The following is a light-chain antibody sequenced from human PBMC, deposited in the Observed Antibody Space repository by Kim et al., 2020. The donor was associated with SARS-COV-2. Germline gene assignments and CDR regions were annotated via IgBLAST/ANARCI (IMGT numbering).Light chain of an antibody. CDR2: RDD. J-gene: IGLJ2*01. CDR1: NIGLKN. Sequence: SYELTQPLSVSVALGQTARISCGGNNIGLKNVHWYHQKPGQAPLLVIYRDDNRPSGIPERFSGSNSGNTATLTISRAQAGDEADYYCQVWDSSAGVFGGGTKLTVL. CDR3: QVWDSSAGV. V-gene: IGLV3-9*01.